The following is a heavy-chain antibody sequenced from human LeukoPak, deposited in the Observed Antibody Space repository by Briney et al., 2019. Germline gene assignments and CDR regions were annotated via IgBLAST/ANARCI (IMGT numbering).Heavy chain of an antibody. V-gene: IGHV4-34*01. J-gene: IGHJ4*02. Sequence: PSETLSLTCAVYGGSFSGYYWSWIRQPPGKGLEWTGEINHSGSTNYNPSLKSRVTISVDTSKNQFSLKLSSVTAADTAVYYCARVSVPQAGWGQGTLVTVSS. CDR1: GGSFSGYY. CDR3: ARVSVPQAG. CDR2: INHSGST.